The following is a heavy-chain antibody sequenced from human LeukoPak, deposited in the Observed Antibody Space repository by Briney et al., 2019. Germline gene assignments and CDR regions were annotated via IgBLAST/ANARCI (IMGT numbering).Heavy chain of an antibody. V-gene: IGHV3-7*01. CDR1: GFTFSTYN. Sequence: GGSLRLSCAASGFTFSTYNMNWVRQAPGKGLEWVANIKQDGSEKYYVDSVKGRFTISRDNAKNSLYLQMNSLRAEDTAVYYCARAAKEIFPRPNWFDPWGQGTLVTVSS. D-gene: IGHD3-3*01. CDR2: IKQDGSEK. J-gene: IGHJ5*02. CDR3: ARAAKEIFPRPNWFDP.